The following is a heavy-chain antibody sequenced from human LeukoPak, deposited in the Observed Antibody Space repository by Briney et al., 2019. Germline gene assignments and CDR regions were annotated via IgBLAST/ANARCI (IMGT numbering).Heavy chain of an antibody. CDR3: AGVDTVADDSYYIDF. CDR1: GYSISSGYY. D-gene: IGHD5-18*01. Sequence: NPSETLSLTCTVSGYSISSGYYWGWIRQPPGKGLEWIGSIYHSGSTYYNPSLKSRVTISVDTSKNQFSLELSSVTAADTAIYYCAGVDTVADDSYYIDFWGQGTLVTVSA. J-gene: IGHJ4*02. CDR2: IYHSGST. V-gene: IGHV4-38-2*02.